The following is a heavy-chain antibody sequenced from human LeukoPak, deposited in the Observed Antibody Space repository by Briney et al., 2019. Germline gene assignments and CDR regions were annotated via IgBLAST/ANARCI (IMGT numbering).Heavy chain of an antibody. CDR3: ARDPSRGPYYYDSSGYDY. V-gene: IGHV1-18*01. J-gene: IGHJ4*02. CDR1: GYTFTSYG. Sequence: ASVKVSCKASGYTFTSYGISWVRQAPGQGLAWMGWISAYNGNTNYAQKLQGRVTMTTDTSTSTAYMELRSLRSDDTAVYYCARDPSRGPYYYDSSGYDYWGQGTLVTVSS. D-gene: IGHD3-22*01. CDR2: ISAYNGNT.